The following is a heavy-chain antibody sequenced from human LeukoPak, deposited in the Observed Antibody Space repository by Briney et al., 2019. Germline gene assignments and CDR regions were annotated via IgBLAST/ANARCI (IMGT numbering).Heavy chain of an antibody. CDR3: ARDLYSGHEGNAFDI. CDR2: IIPILGIA. CDR1: GGTFSSYA. V-gene: IGHV1-69*04. D-gene: IGHD5-12*01. J-gene: IGHJ3*02. Sequence: SVKVSCKASGGTFSSYAITWVRQAPGQGLGWMGRIIPILGIANYAQKFQGRVTIIADKSTSTAYMELSSLRSEDTAVYYCARDLYSGHEGNAFDIWGQGTMVTVSS.